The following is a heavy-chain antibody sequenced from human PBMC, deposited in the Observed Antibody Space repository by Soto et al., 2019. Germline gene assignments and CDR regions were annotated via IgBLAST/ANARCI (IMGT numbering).Heavy chain of an antibody. Sequence: PSGTLSLTCTVSGGSITNSYYFWSWVRQNPGKGLEWIGHVFHSGRTYYNPSLSGRVSILVDTSMNQFSLNLNSVTAADTAVYYCARWVEVSLDYFDSWGQGTPVTVS. J-gene: IGHJ4*02. CDR2: VFHSGRT. CDR3: ARWVEVSLDYFDS. D-gene: IGHD2-15*01. V-gene: IGHV4-31*03. CDR1: GGSITNSYYF.